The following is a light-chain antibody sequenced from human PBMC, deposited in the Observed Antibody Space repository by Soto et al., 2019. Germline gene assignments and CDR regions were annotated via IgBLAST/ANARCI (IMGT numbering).Light chain of an antibody. Sequence: DIQMTQSPFSLSASVGDRFTITCRASQSISNYLNWYQQKLGKAPKLLIYDASNLETGVPSRFSGSGSGTDFTFTISSLEPDDFAVYYCQQRTIRPPSITFGQGTRLEI. CDR3: QQRTIRPPSIT. V-gene: IGKV1-33*01. J-gene: IGKJ5*01. CDR2: DAS. CDR1: QSISNY.